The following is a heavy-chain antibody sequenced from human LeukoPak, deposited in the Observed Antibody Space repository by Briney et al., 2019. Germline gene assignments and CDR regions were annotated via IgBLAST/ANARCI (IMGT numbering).Heavy chain of an antibody. CDR3: ARLTLLWFGDVPGQLDY. Sequence: GGSLRLSCAASGFTFSSYWMSWVRQAPGKGLEWVANIKQDGSEKYYVDSVKGRFTISRDNAKNSLYLQMNSLRAEDTAVYYCARLTLLWFGDVPGQLDYWGQGTLVTVSS. J-gene: IGHJ4*02. CDR2: IKQDGSEK. D-gene: IGHD3-10*01. CDR1: GFTFSSYW. V-gene: IGHV3-7*01.